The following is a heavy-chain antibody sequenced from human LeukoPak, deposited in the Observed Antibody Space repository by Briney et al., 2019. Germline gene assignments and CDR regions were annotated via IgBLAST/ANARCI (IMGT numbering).Heavy chain of an antibody. J-gene: IGHJ6*04. CDR3: AKEGAGGGYDLYYYYGMDV. D-gene: IGHD5-12*01. CDR1: GFTFSSYA. Sequence: GGSLRLSCAASGFTFSSYAMSWVRQAPGKGLEWVSAISGSGGSTYYAESVKGRFTISRDNSKNTLYLQMNSMRAEDTAVYYCAKEGAGGGYDLYYYYGMDVWGKGTTVTVSS. V-gene: IGHV3-23*01. CDR2: ISGSGGST.